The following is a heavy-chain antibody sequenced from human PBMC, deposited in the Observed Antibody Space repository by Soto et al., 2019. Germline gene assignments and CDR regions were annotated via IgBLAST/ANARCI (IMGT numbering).Heavy chain of an antibody. CDR1: GGSISSYY. J-gene: IGHJ4*02. CDR2: IYYSGST. D-gene: IGHD5-12*01. Sequence: PSETLSLTCTVSGGSISSYYWSWIRQPPGKGLEWIGYIYYSGSTNYNPSLKSRVTISVGTSKNQFSLKLSSVTAADTAVYYCARVRRDGYNSHPFDYWGQGTLVTVSS. V-gene: IGHV4-59*01. CDR3: ARVRRDGYNSHPFDY.